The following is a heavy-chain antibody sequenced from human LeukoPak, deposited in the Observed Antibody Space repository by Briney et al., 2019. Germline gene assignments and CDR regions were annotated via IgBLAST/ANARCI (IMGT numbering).Heavy chain of an antibody. Sequence: SETLSLTCAVYGGSFSGYYWSWIRQPPGKGLEWIGYIYYSGSTNYNPSLKSRVTISVDTSKNQFSLKLSSVTAADTAVYYCARGSRTIFGVVTPHGFDYWGQGTLVTVSS. CDR1: GGSFSGYY. CDR2: IYYSGST. D-gene: IGHD3-3*01. CDR3: ARGSRTIFGVVTPHGFDY. V-gene: IGHV4-59*08. J-gene: IGHJ4*02.